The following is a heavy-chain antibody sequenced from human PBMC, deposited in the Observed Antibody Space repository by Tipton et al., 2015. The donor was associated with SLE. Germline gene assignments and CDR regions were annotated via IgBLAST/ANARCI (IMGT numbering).Heavy chain of an antibody. Sequence: LRLSCTVSDGSISSSSYYWGWIRQPPGKGLEWIGSIYYSGSTYYNPSLKSRVTISVDTSKNQFSLKLNSVIAADTAVYFCARHVPELGYYYYGMDVWGQGTTVTVSS. CDR2: IYYSGST. J-gene: IGHJ6*02. D-gene: IGHD1-14*01. CDR1: DGSISSSSYY. CDR3: ARHVPELGYYYYGMDV. V-gene: IGHV4-39*01.